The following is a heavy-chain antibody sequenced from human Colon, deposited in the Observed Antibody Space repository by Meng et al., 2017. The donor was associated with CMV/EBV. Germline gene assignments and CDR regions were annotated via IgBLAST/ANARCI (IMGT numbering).Heavy chain of an antibody. V-gene: IGHV3-15*07. CDR2: IQPTTDGGAT. CDR3: ITGADMSGH. J-gene: IGHJ4*02. CDR1: GLNFNNDW. D-gene: IGHD3-3*01. Sequence: LSCARSGLNFNNDWMNRVRQAPGKGLEWVGRIQPTTDGGATDYATPVNDRFPIFRDDSKATVSLQMNSLKIEDTAVYYCITGADMSGHWGQGTLVTVSS.